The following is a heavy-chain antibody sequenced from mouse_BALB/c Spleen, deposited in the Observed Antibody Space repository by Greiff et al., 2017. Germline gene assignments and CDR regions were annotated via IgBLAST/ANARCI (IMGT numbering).Heavy chain of an antibody. V-gene: IGHV3-8*02. D-gene: IGHD2-1*01. CDR2: ISYSGST. J-gene: IGHJ2*01. CDR3: ARWSYGNYVRYFDY. Sequence: DVKLQESGPSLVKPSQTLSLTCSVTGDSITSGYWNWIRKFPGNKLEYMGYISYSGSTYYNPSLKSRISITRDTSKNQYYLQLNSVTTEDTATYYCARWSYGNYVRYFDYWGQGTTLTVSS. CDR1: GDSITSGY.